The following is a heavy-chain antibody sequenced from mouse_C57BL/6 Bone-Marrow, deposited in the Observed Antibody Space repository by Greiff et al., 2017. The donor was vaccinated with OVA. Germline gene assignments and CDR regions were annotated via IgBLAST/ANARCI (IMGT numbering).Heavy chain of an antibody. CDR3: ARVDYGSRGPYFDV. CDR1: GYTFTSYW. V-gene: IGHV1-52*01. J-gene: IGHJ1*03. CDR2: IDPSDSET. D-gene: IGHD1-1*01. Sequence: QVQLQQSGAELVRPGSSVKLSCKASGYTFTSYWMHWVKQRPLQGLEWIGNIDPSDSETHYNQKFKDKATLTVDKSSSTAYMQLSSLTSEYSAVYYCARVDYGSRGPYFDVWGTGTTVTVSS.